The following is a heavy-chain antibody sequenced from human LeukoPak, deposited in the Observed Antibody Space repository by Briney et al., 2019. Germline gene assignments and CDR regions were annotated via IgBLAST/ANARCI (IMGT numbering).Heavy chain of an antibody. CDR3: ARDPLIAVAGTMNYYGMDV. J-gene: IGHJ6*04. CDR2: INHSGST. Sequence: SETLSLTCAVYGGSFSGYYWSWIRQPPGKGLEWIGEINHSGSTNYNPSLKSRVTISVDTSKNQFSLKLSSVTAADTAVYYCARDPLIAVAGTMNYYGMDVWQRDHGHRLL. D-gene: IGHD6-19*01. V-gene: IGHV4-34*01. CDR1: GGSFSGYY.